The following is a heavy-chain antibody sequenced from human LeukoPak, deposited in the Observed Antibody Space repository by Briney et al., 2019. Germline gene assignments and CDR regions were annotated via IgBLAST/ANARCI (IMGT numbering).Heavy chain of an antibody. CDR3: AREYGSGGYTEIDY. Sequence: KLQGRVTMTTDTSTNTGYMELRSLRSDDTAVYYCAREYGSGGYTEIDYWGQGTLVTVSS. V-gene: IGHV1-18*01. D-gene: IGHD3-10*01. J-gene: IGHJ4*02.